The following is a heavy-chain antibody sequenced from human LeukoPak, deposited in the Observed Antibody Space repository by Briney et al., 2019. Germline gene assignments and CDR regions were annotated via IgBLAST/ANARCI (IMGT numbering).Heavy chain of an antibody. J-gene: IGHJ4*02. D-gene: IGHD6-13*01. CDR2: IYSGVSA. CDR1: GFTVSSHY. CDR3: AKAIAIAAAGPLGFTFDY. Sequence: PGGSLRLSCAASGFTVSSHYVTWVRQAPGKGLEWVSVIYSGVSADYADSVKGRFTISRDNSKNTLYLQMNSLRAEDTAVYYCAKAIAIAAAGPLGFTFDYWGQGTLVTVSS. V-gene: IGHV3-53*01.